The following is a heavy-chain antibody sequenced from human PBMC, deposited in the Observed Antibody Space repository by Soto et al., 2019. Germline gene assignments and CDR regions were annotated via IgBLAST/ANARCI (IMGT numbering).Heavy chain of an antibody. V-gene: IGHV1-69*06. J-gene: IGHJ2*01. CDR2: IIPIFGTA. CDR1: GGTFSSYA. CDR3: AGATRLYWYFDL. Sequence: QVQLVQSGAEVKKPGSSVKVSCKASGGTFSSYAISWVRQAPGQGLEWMGGIIPIFGTANYAQKFQGRVTIPADKSTSTAYVELSSLRSEDTAVYYCAGATRLYWYFDLWGRGTLVTVSS.